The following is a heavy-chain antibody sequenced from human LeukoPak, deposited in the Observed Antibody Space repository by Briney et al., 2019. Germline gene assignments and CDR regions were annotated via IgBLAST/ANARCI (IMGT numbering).Heavy chain of an antibody. D-gene: IGHD5-24*01. CDR2: IIPIFGTA. Sequence: ASVKVSCEASGGTFSSYAISWVRQAPGQGLEWMGGIIPIFGTANYAQKLQGRVTITADKSTSTAYMELSSLRSEDTAVYYCARDHAGMARTGAFDIWGQGTMVTVSS. CDR1: GGTFSSYA. V-gene: IGHV1-69*06. J-gene: IGHJ3*02. CDR3: ARDHAGMARTGAFDI.